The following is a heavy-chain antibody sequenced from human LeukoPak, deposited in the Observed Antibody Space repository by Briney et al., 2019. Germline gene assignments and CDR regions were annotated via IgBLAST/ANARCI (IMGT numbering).Heavy chain of an antibody. CDR2: ISSSSSYI. V-gene: IGHV3-21*01. CDR1: GFTFSSYS. Sequence: PGGSLRLSCAASGFTFSSYSMNWVRQAPGKGLEWVSSISSSSSYIYYADSVKGRFTISRDNAKNSLYLQMNSLRAEDTAVYYCAARGYSGYDWGLPDAFDIWGQGTMVTVSS. D-gene: IGHD5-12*01. J-gene: IGHJ3*02. CDR3: AARGYSGYDWGLPDAFDI.